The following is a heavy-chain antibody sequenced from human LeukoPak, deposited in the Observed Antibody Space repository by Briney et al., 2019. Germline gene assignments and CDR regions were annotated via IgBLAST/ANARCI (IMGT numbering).Heavy chain of an antibody. V-gene: IGHV4-39*01. CDR2: IYYSGST. D-gene: IGHD3-22*01. J-gene: IGHJ4*02. CDR3: ARRYYYDSSGYYDY. CDR1: GGSISSSSYY. Sequence: SETLSLTCTVSGGSISSSSYYWGWIRQPPGKGLEWIGNIYYSGSTYYNPSLKSRVTISVDTSKNQFSLKLSSVTAADTAVYYCARRYYYDSSGYYDYWGQGTLVTVSS.